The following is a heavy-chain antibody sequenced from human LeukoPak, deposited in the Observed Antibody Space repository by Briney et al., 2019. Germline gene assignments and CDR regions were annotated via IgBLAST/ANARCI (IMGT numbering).Heavy chain of an antibody. V-gene: IGHV3-23*01. CDR2: ISGSGGST. J-gene: IGHJ4*02. CDR1: GFTFSSYA. Sequence: GGSLRLSCAASGFTFSSYAMSWVRQAPGKGLEWVSTISGSGGSTYYVDSVKGRFTISRDNSKNTLYLQMNSLRAEDTAAYYCAKVGSSGWYEENYWGQGTLVTVSS. CDR3: AKVGSSGWYEENY. D-gene: IGHD6-19*01.